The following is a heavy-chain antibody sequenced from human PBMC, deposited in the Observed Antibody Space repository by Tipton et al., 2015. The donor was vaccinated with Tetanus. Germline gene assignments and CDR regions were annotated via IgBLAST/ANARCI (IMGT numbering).Heavy chain of an antibody. J-gene: IGHJ4*02. D-gene: IGHD6-25*01. CDR1: GLTLSDYS. CDR2: ISSTGNPR. Sequence: YLRLSCTASGLTLSDYSMNWVRQAPGKGLERVSYISSTGNPRYYADFEHGRFTISRESANNSLYLEMNSLSDDSTAVYYCVSGSALDYWGQGALIAVSS. CDR3: VSGSALDY. V-gene: IGHV3-48*02.